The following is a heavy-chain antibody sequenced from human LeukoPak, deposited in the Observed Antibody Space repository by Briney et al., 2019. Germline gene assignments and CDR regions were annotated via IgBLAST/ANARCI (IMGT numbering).Heavy chain of an antibody. CDR2: IYYSGST. V-gene: IGHV4-59*01. CDR1: GGSISSYY. CDR3: ARAGGYKGYFDY. D-gene: IGHD3-10*01. Sequence: SETLSLTCTVSGGSISSYYWSWIRQPPGKVLEWIGYIYYSGSTNYNPSLKSRVTISVDTSKNQFSLKLSSVTAANTGVYYCARAGGYKGYFDYGRRGPLVTVSA. J-gene: IGHJ4*02.